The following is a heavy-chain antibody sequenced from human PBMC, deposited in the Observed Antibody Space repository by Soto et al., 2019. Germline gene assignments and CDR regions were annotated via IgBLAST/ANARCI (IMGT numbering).Heavy chain of an antibody. Sequence: PGGSLRLSCGGSGFTFSNYEMNWVRQAPGKGLEWVAYISSSGSSIYYADSVQGRFTVSRDDAKNSLYLQMNGLRAEDTAVYHCAGMLTAYYKWALDIWGQGTRVTVSS. CDR1: GFTFSNYE. CDR3: AGMLTAYYKWALDI. V-gene: IGHV3-48*03. CDR2: ISSSGSSI. J-gene: IGHJ3*02. D-gene: IGHD3-9*01.